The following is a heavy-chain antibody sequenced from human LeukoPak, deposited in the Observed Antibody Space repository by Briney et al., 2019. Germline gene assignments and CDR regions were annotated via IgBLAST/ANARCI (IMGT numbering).Heavy chain of an antibody. D-gene: IGHD3-9*01. CDR3: ASRNDILTGYVFDF. Sequence: PSETLSLTCAVSGDSFSSHYWTWIRQPPGRGLEWIGYISYIGTTNYNPSLKSRVTISVDTSKNQFSLKLASVTAADTAVYYCASRNDILTGYVFDFWGQGTLVTVSS. CDR2: ISYIGTT. V-gene: IGHV4-59*08. CDR1: GDSFSSHY. J-gene: IGHJ4*02.